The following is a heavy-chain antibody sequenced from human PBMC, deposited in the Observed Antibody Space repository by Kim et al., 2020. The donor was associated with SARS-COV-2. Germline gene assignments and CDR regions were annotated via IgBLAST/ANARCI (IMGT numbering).Heavy chain of an antibody. J-gene: IGHJ1*01. CDR3: AREGSCSGVSCPAFVMN. CDR1: GGSSSPSSYY. V-gene: IGHV4-39*07. Sequence: SETLSLTCSVSGGSSSPSSYYWGWIRQPPGKGLEWIGSIHYSGSTYYKPSLKSRVTISVDTSKNQFSLKLTSVTVADTAIYYCAREGSCSGVSCPAFVMNWGQGTLVTVSS. D-gene: IGHD2-15*01. CDR2: IHYSGST.